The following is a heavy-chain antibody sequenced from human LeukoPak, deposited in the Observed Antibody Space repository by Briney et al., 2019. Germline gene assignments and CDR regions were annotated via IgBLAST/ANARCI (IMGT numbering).Heavy chain of an antibody. CDR2: TRNKANSCIS. J-gene: IGHJ4*02. Sequence: GGSLRLSCAASGFPFTDRYMDWVRQAPGKGLEWVGRTRNKANSCISEYAASVKGRFTISRDNSKNSLYLQMNSLKTEDTAVYYCARDFDYGDGFDFWGQGTLVTVSS. CDR1: GFPFTDRY. CDR3: ARDFDYGDGFDF. D-gene: IGHD4-17*01. V-gene: IGHV3-72*01.